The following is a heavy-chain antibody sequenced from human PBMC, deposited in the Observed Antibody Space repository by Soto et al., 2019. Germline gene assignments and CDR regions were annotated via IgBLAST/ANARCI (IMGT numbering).Heavy chain of an antibody. CDR3: XXXXXGXGPSRNYYYYYMDV. Sequence: WIGYIYYSGSTNYNPSLKSRVTISVDTSKNQFSLXLSSVTXADTAVDYCXXXXXGXGPSRNYYYYYMDVWGKGTTVTVSS. J-gene: IGHJ6*03. V-gene: IGHV4-59*08. CDR2: IYYSGST.